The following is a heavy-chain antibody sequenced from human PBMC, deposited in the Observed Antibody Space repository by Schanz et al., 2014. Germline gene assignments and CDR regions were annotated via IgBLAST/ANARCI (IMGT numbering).Heavy chain of an antibody. Sequence: EVQLAESGGGLVQPGGSLRLSCTASGFTFSDYWMSWVRQAPGKGPEWVANIKHDGSVKDYVDSVEGRFTISRDNAKNSLYLEMNSLRAEDTALYYCARDRRNADLDYWGQGTLVTVSS. J-gene: IGHJ4*02. CDR2: IKHDGSVK. CDR3: ARDRRNADLDY. V-gene: IGHV3-7*01. D-gene: IGHD1-1*01. CDR1: GFTFSDYW.